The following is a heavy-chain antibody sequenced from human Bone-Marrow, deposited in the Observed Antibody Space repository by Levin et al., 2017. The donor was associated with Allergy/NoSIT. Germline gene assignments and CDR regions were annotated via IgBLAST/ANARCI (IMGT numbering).Heavy chain of an antibody. J-gene: IGHJ4*02. CDR3: ARASPVITGTDRQIDY. CDR1: GYTFTSYG. V-gene: IGHV1-18*01. D-gene: IGHD1-7*01. Sequence: ASVKVSCKASGYTFTSYGISWVRQAPGQGLEWMGWISAYNGNTNYAQKLQGRVTMTTDTSTSTAYMELRSLRSDDTAVYYCARASPVITGTDRQIDYWGQGTLVTVSS. CDR2: ISAYNGNT.